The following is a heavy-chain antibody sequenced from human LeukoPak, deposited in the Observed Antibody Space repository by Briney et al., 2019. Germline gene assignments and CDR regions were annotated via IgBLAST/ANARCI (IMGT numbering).Heavy chain of an antibody. CDR2: ISGSGGST. Sequence: PGGSLRLSCAASGFTFSSYAMSWVRQAPGKGLEWVSAISGSGGSTYYADSVKGRFTISRDNSKNTLYLQMNSLRAEDTAVYYCATVVVVVTAIGFDPWGQGTLVTVSS. CDR1: GFTFSSYA. J-gene: IGHJ5*02. V-gene: IGHV3-23*01. D-gene: IGHD2-21*02. CDR3: ATVVVVVTAIGFDP.